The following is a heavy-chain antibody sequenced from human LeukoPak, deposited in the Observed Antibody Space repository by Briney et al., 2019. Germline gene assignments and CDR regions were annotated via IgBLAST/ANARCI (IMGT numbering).Heavy chain of an antibody. J-gene: IGHJ3*02. Sequence: GASVKVSCKVSGYTLTELSMHWVRQAPGKGLEWMGGFDPEDGETIYAQKFQGRVTMTEDTSTDTAYMELSSLRSEETAVYYCARDLYYYGSGSYYDTFDIWGQGTTVTVSS. CDR2: FDPEDGET. V-gene: IGHV1-24*01. CDR1: GYTLTELS. D-gene: IGHD3-10*01. CDR3: ARDLYYYGSGSYYDTFDI.